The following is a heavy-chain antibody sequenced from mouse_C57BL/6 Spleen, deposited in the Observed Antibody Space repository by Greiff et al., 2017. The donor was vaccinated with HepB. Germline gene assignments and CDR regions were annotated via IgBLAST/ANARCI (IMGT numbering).Heavy chain of an antibody. V-gene: IGHV1-54*01. D-gene: IGHD1-1*01. Sequence: QVQLQQSGAELVRPGTSVKVSCKASGYAFTNYLIEWVKQRPGQGLEWIGVINPGSGGTNYNEKFKGKATLTADKSSSTAYMQLSSLTSEDSAVYFCARRSTTVEDMDYWGQGTSVTVSS. CDR1: GYAFTNYL. CDR2: INPGSGGT. CDR3: ARRSTTVEDMDY. J-gene: IGHJ4*01.